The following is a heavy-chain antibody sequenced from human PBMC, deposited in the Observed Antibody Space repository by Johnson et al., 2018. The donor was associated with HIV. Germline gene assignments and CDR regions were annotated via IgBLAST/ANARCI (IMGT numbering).Heavy chain of an antibody. D-gene: IGHD1-14*01. Sequence: VQLVESGGGVVQPGRSLRLSCAASGFTFDDYGMSWVRQGPGKRLEWVSGIKWSGGSTGYADSVKARFMISRDNAKNSLYLQMNSLKTEDTGFYYCTTGRRSGRRVDAFDIWGQGTMVTVSS. CDR1: GFTFDDYG. CDR2: IKWSGGST. CDR3: TTGRRSGRRVDAFDI. J-gene: IGHJ3*02. V-gene: IGHV3-20*04.